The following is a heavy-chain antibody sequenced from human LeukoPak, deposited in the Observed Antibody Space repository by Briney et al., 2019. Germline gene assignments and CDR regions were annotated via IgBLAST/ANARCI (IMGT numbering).Heavy chain of an antibody. CDR2: ISGSGGST. CDR1: GFTFSSYA. J-gene: IGHJ4*02. D-gene: IGHD6-19*01. Sequence: PGGSLRLSCAASGFTFSSYAMSWVRQAPGKGLEWVSAISGSGGSTYYADSVKGRFTISRDNSKNTLYLQMDSLRAEDTAVYYCAKDSRIAVAGTFDYWGQGTLVTVSS. V-gene: IGHV3-23*01. CDR3: AKDSRIAVAGTFDY.